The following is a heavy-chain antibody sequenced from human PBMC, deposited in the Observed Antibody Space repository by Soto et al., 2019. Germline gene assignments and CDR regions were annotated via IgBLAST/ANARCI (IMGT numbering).Heavy chain of an antibody. D-gene: IGHD3-10*01. Sequence: GASVKVSCKASGGTFNTHAYNWVRRAPGQGLEWVGGIFPIFHRSDYAQKFQGRITITADASTNTVYLELSSLRSEDTAVYYCARDLEFRDGNISHLDYWGQGTLVTVSS. CDR1: GGTFNTHA. V-gene: IGHV1-69*13. J-gene: IGHJ4*02. CDR3: ARDLEFRDGNISHLDY. CDR2: IFPIFHRS.